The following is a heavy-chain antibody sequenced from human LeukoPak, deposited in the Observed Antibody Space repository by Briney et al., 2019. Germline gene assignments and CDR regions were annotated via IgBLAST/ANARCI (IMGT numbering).Heavy chain of an antibody. Sequence: GGSLRLSCAASGFTVSSNYMSWVRQAPGKGLEWVSVIYSGGSTYYADSVKGRFTISTDNSKDMLYLQMNSLRAEDTAVYYCAQASGWYDYYGMDVWGQGTTVTVSS. V-gene: IGHV3-66*01. J-gene: IGHJ6*02. CDR1: GFTVSSNY. D-gene: IGHD6-19*01. CDR3: AQASGWYDYYGMDV. CDR2: IYSGGST.